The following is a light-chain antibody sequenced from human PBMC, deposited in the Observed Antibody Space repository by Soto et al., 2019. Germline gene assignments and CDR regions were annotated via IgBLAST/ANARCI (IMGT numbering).Light chain of an antibody. CDR3: SSYTSSSTHYV. CDR2: EVS. Sequence: QPALTQPASVSGSPGQSITISCTGTSSDVGGYNYVSWYQQHPGKAPKLMIYEVSNRPSGVSNRFSGSKSGNTASLTISGLQAEDEADYYCSSYTSSSTHYVFGNGTKFTV. CDR1: SSDVGGYNY. V-gene: IGLV2-14*01. J-gene: IGLJ1*01.